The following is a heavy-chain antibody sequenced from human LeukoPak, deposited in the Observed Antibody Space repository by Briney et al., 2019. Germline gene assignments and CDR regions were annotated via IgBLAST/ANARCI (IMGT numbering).Heavy chain of an antibody. Sequence: ASVKVSCKASGYTFTSYDINWVRQATGQGLEWMGWMNPNSSNTGYAQKFQGRVTMTRNTSISTAYMELSSLRSEDTAVYYCAREGPLHDFWSGYYSDYWGQGTLVTVSS. V-gene: IGHV1-8*01. CDR1: GYTFTSYD. CDR3: AREGPLHDFWSGYYSDY. CDR2: MNPNSSNT. D-gene: IGHD3-3*01. J-gene: IGHJ4*02.